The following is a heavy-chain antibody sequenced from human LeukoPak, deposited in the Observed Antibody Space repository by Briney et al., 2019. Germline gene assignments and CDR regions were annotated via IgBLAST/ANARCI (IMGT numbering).Heavy chain of an antibody. CDR2: ISYDGRNK. Sequence: PGGSLRLSCAASGFTFSNYAMHWVRQAPGKGLEWVAVISYDGRNKHYADSVKGRFTISRDNSKNTLYLQMNSLRPEGTAVYYCARGQFRFDSLESSAFDYWGQGTLVTVSS. CDR1: GFTFSNYA. J-gene: IGHJ4*02. V-gene: IGHV3-30*04. D-gene: IGHD3-3*01. CDR3: ARGQFRFDSLESSAFDY.